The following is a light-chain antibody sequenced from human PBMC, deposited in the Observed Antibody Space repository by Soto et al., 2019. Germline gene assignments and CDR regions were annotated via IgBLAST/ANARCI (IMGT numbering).Light chain of an antibody. CDR2: DAS. V-gene: IGKV1-5*01. Sequence: DIQMTQSPSTLSASVGDRVIITCRASQSISSWLAWYQQKPGKAPNLLSYDASSLESGVPSRFSGSGFGTEFTLTISSLQPDDFATYDCQQYHSSWTFGQGTKVEIK. CDR1: QSISSW. CDR3: QQYHSSWT. J-gene: IGKJ1*01.